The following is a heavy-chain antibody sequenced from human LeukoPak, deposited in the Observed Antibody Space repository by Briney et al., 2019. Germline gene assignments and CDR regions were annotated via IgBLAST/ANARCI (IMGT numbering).Heavy chain of an antibody. CDR1: GFTFSSYS. J-gene: IGHJ6*03. V-gene: IGHV3-21*01. Sequence: KSGGSLRLSCAASGFTFSSYSMNWVRQAPGKGLEWVSSISSSSSYIYYADSVKGRFTISRDNAKNSLYLQMNSLRAEDTAVYYCAREEWGVGDYYSYMDVWGKGTTVTVSS. D-gene: IGHD3-10*01. CDR3: AREEWGVGDYYSYMDV. CDR2: ISSSSSYI.